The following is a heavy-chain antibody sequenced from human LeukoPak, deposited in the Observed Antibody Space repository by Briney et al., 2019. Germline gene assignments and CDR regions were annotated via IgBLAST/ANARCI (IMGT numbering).Heavy chain of an antibody. CDR2: MNPNSGNT. CDR1: GYTFTSYD. CDR3: ATSILRFLESYYYGGMDV. Sequence: ASVKVSCKASGYTFTSYDINRVRQATGQRLEWMGWMNPNSGNTGYAQKFQGRVTMTRNTSISTAYMELSSLRSEDTAVYYCATSILRFLESYYYGGMDVWGQGTTVTVSS. J-gene: IGHJ6*02. D-gene: IGHD3-3*01. V-gene: IGHV1-8*01.